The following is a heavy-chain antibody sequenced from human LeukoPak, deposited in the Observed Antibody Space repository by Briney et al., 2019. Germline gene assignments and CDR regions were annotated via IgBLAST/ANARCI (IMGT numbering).Heavy chain of an antibody. CDR1: GGSFSGYY. Sequence: PSETLSLTCAVYGGSFSGYYWSWIRQPPGKGLEWIGEINHSGSTNYSPSLKSRVTISVDTSKNQFSLKLSSVTAADTAVYYCARGLKTYYYDKTPYWGQGTLVTVSS. J-gene: IGHJ4*02. CDR2: INHSGST. V-gene: IGHV4-34*01. CDR3: ARGLKTYYYDKTPY. D-gene: IGHD3-22*01.